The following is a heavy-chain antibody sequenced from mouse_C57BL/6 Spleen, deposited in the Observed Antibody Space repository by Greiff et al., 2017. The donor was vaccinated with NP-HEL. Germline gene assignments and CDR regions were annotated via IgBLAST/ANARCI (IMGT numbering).Heavy chain of an antibody. D-gene: IGHD2-5*01. CDR1: GYAFSSYW. J-gene: IGHJ2*01. CDR2: IYPGDGDT. CDR3: ARWTYYSNYEDY. V-gene: IGHV1-80*01. Sequence: VQLQQSGAELVKPGASVKISCKASGYAFSSYWMNWVKQRPGTGLEWIGQIYPGDGDTNYNGKFKGKATLTADKSSSTAYMQLSSLTSEDSAVYFCARWTYYSNYEDYWGQGTTRTVSS.